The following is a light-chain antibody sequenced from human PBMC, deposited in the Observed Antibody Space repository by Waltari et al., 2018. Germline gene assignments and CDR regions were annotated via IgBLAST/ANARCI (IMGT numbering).Light chain of an antibody. CDR3: CSYTTSSTFL. J-gene: IGLJ2*01. V-gene: IGLV2-14*01. CDR2: GVS. CDR1: SSAVGGYTY. Sequence: QSAPTQPPSVSGSPGQSVTISCTGTSSAVGGYTYVPWYQQHPGKAPKLMIYGVSNRPSGVSDRFSGSKSGNTASLTISGLQAEDEADYYCCSYTTSSTFLFGGGTRLTVL.